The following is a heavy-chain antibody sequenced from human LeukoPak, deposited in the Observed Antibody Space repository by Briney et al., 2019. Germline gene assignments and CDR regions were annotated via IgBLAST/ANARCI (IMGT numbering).Heavy chain of an antibody. Sequence: GGSLRLSCAASGFTFSSYWMHWVRQAPGKGLVWVSRINTDGSSTSYADSVKGRFTISRDNAKNTLYLQMNSLRAEDTAVYYCARLGDIAAIDIWGQGTMVTVSS. CDR1: GFTFSSYW. CDR3: ARLGDIAAIDI. V-gene: IGHV3-74*01. CDR2: INTDGSST. D-gene: IGHD6-25*01. J-gene: IGHJ3*02.